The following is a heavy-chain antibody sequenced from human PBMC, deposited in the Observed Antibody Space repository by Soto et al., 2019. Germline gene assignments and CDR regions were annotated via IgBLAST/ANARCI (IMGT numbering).Heavy chain of an antibody. V-gene: IGHV1-69*01. Sequence: QLHLVQSGAEVKKAGSSVKVSCKASGGTVSSYAITWVRQAPGKGLEWMGVFIPIFVSAHYAPKFQGRLIITADDSPSTAYMELSGLTSEDTAIYYCARAVSSDTTGFRGYDLWGQGTQVTVSS. D-gene: IGHD3-10*01. CDR3: ARAVSSDTTGFRGYDL. CDR2: FIPIFVSA. CDR1: GGTVSSYA. J-gene: IGHJ4*02.